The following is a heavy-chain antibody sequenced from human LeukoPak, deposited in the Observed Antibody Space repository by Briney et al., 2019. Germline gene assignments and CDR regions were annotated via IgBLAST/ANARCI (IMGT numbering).Heavy chain of an antibody. V-gene: IGHV4-34*01. CDR2: IYRSGTT. J-gene: IGHJ4*02. Sequence: SETLSLTCAVYGGSFSGYYWSWIRQPPGKGLEWIGEIYRSGTTNYNSSLKSRVTISVDKSKNQFSLKLNSVTAADTAMYYCARPVRCSATTCTGPFDSWGQGTLVTVSS. D-gene: IGHD2-15*01. CDR1: GGSFSGYY. CDR3: ARPVRCSATTCTGPFDS.